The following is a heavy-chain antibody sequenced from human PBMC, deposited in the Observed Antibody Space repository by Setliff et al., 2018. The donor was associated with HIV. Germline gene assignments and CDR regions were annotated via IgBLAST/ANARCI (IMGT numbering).Heavy chain of an antibody. V-gene: IGHV1-69*04. CDR3: AKEQEIGSYLDP. CDR1: GGAFISHT. D-gene: IGHD2-2*02. Sequence: GASVKVSCKASGGAFISHTFTWVRQAPGQGLEWMGRIIPILGIPNYAQTFQGRLTISADKSTRTAYLELSSLRSDDSAVYFCAKEQEIGSYLDPWGQGTLVTVSS. J-gene: IGHJ5*02. CDR2: IIPILGIP.